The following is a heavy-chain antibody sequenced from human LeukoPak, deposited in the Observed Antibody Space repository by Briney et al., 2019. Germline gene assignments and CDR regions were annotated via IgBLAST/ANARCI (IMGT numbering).Heavy chain of an antibody. CDR3: ATDGAAFDT. V-gene: IGHV3-11*01. J-gene: IGHJ5*02. CDR1: GFTFNDYY. CDR2: INIGGTNT. Sequence: GGSLRLSCAASGFTFNDYYMSWIRQAPGKGLEWLSYINIGGTNTHYADSVKGRFTISRDNAKKSLYLEMNNLRAEATAVYYCATDGAAFDTWGQGVLVTVSS.